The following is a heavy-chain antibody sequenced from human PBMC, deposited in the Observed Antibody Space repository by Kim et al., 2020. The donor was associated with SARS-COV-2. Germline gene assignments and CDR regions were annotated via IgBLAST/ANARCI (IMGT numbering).Heavy chain of an antibody. CDR2: ISGSGSGT. V-gene: IGHV3-23*01. CDR3: XAADY. J-gene: IGHJ4*02. Sequence: GGSLRLSCAASGFTFSSYAMSWARQAPGKGLEWVSTISGSGSGTHYADSMKGRFTXSRDNSKNTLYLXMNSLRADDTXVYXWXAADYWGQGTLVTVSS. CDR1: GFTFSSYA.